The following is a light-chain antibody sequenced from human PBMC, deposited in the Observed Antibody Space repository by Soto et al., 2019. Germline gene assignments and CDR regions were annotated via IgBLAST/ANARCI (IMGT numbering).Light chain of an antibody. CDR2: DVS. CDR3: SSYTSSNTEV. J-gene: IGLJ2*01. V-gene: IGLV2-14*01. Sequence: QSALTQPASVSGSPGQSITISCTGASSDVGGYNYVSWYQQHPGKAPKLIIYDVSYRPSGVSDRFSGSKSGNTASLTISGLQAEDEADYYGSSYTSSNTEVFGGGTKVTVL. CDR1: SSDVGGYNY.